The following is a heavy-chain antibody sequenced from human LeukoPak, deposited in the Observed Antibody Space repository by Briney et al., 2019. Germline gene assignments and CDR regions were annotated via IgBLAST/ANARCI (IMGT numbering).Heavy chain of an antibody. D-gene: IGHD6-13*01. V-gene: IGHV1-2*02. J-gene: IGHJ4*02. Sequence: ASVKVSCNASGYTFTGYYMHWVRQAPGQGLEWMGWINPNSGGTNYAQKFQGRVTMTRDTSISTAYMELSRLRSDDTAVYYCARGLGRSSWYFYWGQGTLVTVSS. CDR1: GYTFTGYY. CDR2: INPNSGGT. CDR3: ARGLGRSSWYFY.